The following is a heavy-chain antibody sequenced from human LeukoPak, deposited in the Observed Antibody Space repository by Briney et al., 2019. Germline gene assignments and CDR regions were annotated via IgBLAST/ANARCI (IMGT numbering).Heavy chain of an antibody. CDR3: ARRSTVTGDTDAFDI. CDR1: GGSFSGYY. Sequence: SETLSLTCAVYGGSFSGYYWSWIRQPPGKGLEWIGEINHSGSTNYNPSLKSRVTISVDTSKNQFSLKLSSVTAADTAVYYCARRSTVTGDTDAFDIWGQGTMVTVSS. CDR2: INHSGST. D-gene: IGHD4-17*01. J-gene: IGHJ3*02. V-gene: IGHV4-34*01.